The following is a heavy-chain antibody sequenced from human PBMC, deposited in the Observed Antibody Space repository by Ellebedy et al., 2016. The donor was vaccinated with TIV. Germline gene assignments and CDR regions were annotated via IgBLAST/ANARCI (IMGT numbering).Heavy chain of an antibody. D-gene: IGHD7-27*01. CDR2: VHYTGST. J-gene: IGHJ4*02. V-gene: IGHV4-39*07. CDR1: GGSISSSTYH. CDR3: ARYRGVWGDFDY. Sequence: MPGGSLRFSCTVSGGSISSSTYHWGWIRQPPGKGLEWIGSVHYTGSTHYNPSLKSRVTISVDTSKNQFSLKLSSVTAADTAVYYCARYRGVWGDFDYWGQGTLVTVSS.